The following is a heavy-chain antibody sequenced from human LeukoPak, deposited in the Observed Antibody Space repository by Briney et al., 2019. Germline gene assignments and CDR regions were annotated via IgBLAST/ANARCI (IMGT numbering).Heavy chain of an antibody. CDR1: GFTFSSYW. D-gene: IGHD3-22*01. J-gene: IGHJ3*02. CDR2: IKQDGSEK. CDR3: ARASRPNYFDTINI. V-gene: IGHV3-7*01. Sequence: GGSLRLSCAASGFTFSSYWMSWVRQAPGKGLEWVAYIKQDGSEKYNVDSVEGRFTTSRDNAKSSLYLQMNSLRAEDTAVYYCARASRPNYFDTINIWGQGTMVTVSS.